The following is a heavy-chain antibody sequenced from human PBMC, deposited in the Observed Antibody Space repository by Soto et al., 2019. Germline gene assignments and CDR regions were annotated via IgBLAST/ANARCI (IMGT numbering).Heavy chain of an antibody. CDR3: ARDLTSVRGS. D-gene: IGHD3-10*01. V-gene: IGHV1-69*01. CDR2: IIPIFDAT. CDR1: GGTFSRHS. J-gene: IGHJ4*02. Sequence: QVQMVQSGAEVKKPGSSARVSCKVSGGTFSRHSISWVRQAPGQGLEWMGGIIPIFDATQYAQQFQGRLTITADESTTTFHMALSGMRPEDTAIYYCARDLTSVRGSWGQGTLVTVS.